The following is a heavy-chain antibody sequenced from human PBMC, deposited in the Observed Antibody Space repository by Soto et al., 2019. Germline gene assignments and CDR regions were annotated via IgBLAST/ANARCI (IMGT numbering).Heavy chain of an antibody. J-gene: IGHJ6*02. CDR3: AVATHYSPPYYYYGMDV. CDR2: TYYRSKWYN. D-gene: IGHD5-12*01. V-gene: IGHV6-1*01. Sequence: SQTLSLTCAISGDSVSSNSAAWNWIRQSPSRGLEWLGRTYYRSKWYNDYAVSVKSRITINPDTSKNQFSLQLNSVTPEDTAVYYCAVATHYSPPYYYYGMDVWGQGTTVTVSS. CDR1: GDSVSSNSAA.